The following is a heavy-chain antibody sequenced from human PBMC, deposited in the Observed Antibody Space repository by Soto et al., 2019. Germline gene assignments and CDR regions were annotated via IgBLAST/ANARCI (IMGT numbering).Heavy chain of an antibody. V-gene: IGHV3-30*18. CDR2: VSHDGRNT. CDR3: AKGGRQWLVTSDFNY. CDR1: GFTFSDYA. J-gene: IGHJ4*02. Sequence: VQLVESGGGVVQPGRSLRLSCAASGFTFSDYAMHWVRKAPGKGLGWVAVVSHDGRNTHYADSVKGRFTISRDSSKNTVSVEMTSLRAEDTAVYYCAKGGRQWLVTSDFNYWGQGALVTVSS. D-gene: IGHD6-19*01.